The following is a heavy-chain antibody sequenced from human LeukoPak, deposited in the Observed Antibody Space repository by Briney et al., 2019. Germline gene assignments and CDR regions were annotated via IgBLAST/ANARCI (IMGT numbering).Heavy chain of an antibody. D-gene: IGHD6-19*01. CDR3: ARALAGGAPR. V-gene: IGHV4-38-2*02. J-gene: IGHJ4*02. Sequence: SESLSLTCTVSGYSITSDYYWGWIRPPPGKGLEWTGNIYHSGSTYYNPSLKSRVSISVDTSKNQFSLQLSSVTAADTAVYSCARALAGGAPRWGPGDLVSVSS. CDR1: GYSITSDYY. CDR2: IYHSGST.